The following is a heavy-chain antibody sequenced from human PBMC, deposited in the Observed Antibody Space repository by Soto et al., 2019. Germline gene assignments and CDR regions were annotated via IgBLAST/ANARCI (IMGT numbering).Heavy chain of an antibody. CDR3: ARAHTYYDSSGYYLPYFDY. J-gene: IGHJ4*02. CDR1: GGSISSSNW. D-gene: IGHD3-22*01. Sequence: SETLSLTCAVSGGSISSSNWWSWVRQPPGKGLEWIGEIYHSASTNYNPSLKSRVTISVDKSKNQFSLKLSSVTAADTAVYYCARAHTYYDSSGYYLPYFDYWGQGTLVTVSS. V-gene: IGHV4-4*02. CDR2: IYHSAST.